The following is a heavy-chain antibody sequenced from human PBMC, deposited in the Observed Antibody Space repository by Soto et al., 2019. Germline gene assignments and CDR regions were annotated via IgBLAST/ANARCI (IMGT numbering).Heavy chain of an antibody. CDR3: ARDNGVYYDILTGYYLRNWFDP. CDR1: GDSVSSNSAA. V-gene: IGHV6-1*01. J-gene: IGHJ5*02. Sequence: SQTLSLTCAISGDSVSSNSAAWNWIRQSPSRGLEWLGRTYYRSKWYNDYAVSVKSRITINPDTSKNQFSLQLNSVTPEDTAVYYCARDNGVYYDILTGYYLRNWFDPWGQGTLVTVSS. CDR2: TYYRSKWYN. D-gene: IGHD3-9*01.